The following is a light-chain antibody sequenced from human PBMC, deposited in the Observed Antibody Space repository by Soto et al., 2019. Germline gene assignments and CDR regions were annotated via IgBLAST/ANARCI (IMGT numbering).Light chain of an antibody. J-gene: IGKJ1*01. CDR3: QQRSNWPGT. CDR1: QSVRSS. V-gene: IGKV3-11*01. CDR2: DAS. Sequence: EIVLTQSPATLSLSPGERATLPCRASQSVRSSLAWYQQQPGQAPRLLIYDASNRATGIPARFSGSGSGTDFTLTISSLEPKDFAVYYCQQRSNWPGTFGQGTKVDIK.